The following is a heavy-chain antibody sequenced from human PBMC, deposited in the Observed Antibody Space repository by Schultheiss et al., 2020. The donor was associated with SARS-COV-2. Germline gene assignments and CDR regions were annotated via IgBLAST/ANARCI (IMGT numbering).Heavy chain of an antibody. CDR3: ARDDSSSWGSEYYYYGMDV. D-gene: IGHD6-13*01. V-gene: IGHV3-74*01. CDR1: GFTFSSYW. Sequence: GGSLRLSCAASGFTFSSYWMHWVRQAPGKGLVWVSRINSDGSSTSYADSVKGRFTISRDNARNTLYLQMNSLRAEDTAVYYCARDDSSSWGSEYYYYGMDVWGQGTTVTVSS. CDR2: INSDGSST. J-gene: IGHJ6*02.